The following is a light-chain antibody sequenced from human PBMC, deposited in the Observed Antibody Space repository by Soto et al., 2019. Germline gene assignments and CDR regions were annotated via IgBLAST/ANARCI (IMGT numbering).Light chain of an antibody. Sequence: DIQMTQSPSTLSASVVGRVTITCRASQSISSWLAWYQQKPGKAPKLLIYAASSLQTGVPSRFSGSGSGTAFSLTISSLQPEDFSTYYCQKSYSTPRKFGQGTKVDIK. CDR1: QSISSW. V-gene: IGKV1-39*01. J-gene: IGKJ1*01. CDR2: AAS. CDR3: QKSYSTPRK.